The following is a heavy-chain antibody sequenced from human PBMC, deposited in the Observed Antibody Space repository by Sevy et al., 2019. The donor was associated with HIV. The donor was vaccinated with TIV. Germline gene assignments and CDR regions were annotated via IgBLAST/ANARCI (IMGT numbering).Heavy chain of an antibody. Sequence: GGSLRLSCAASGFTIRTYNMNWVRQAPGKGLEWVSSISSSSSYIYYADSVKGRFTISRDNAKNSLYLQMNSLRAEDTAVYYCARVEMYIVISWGQGTLVTVSS. D-gene: IGHD2-15*01. CDR1: GFTIRTYN. CDR3: ARVEMYIVIS. V-gene: IGHV3-21*01. CDR2: ISSSSSYI. J-gene: IGHJ1*01.